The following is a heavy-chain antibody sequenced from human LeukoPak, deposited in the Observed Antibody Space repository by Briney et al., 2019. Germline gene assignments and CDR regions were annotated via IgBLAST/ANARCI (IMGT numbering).Heavy chain of an antibody. J-gene: IGHJ5*02. Sequence: SETLSLTCAVSGYSISSGYYWGWIRQPPGKGLEGIGSMYHSGSTYYNQSLKGRVTISVDTSKNPVSLKLSSVTAAVTAVYYCARQGLGLDPWGQGTLVTVSS. CDR1: GYSISSGYY. D-gene: IGHD2-15*01. V-gene: IGHV4-38-2*01. CDR3: ARQGLGLDP. CDR2: MYHSGST.